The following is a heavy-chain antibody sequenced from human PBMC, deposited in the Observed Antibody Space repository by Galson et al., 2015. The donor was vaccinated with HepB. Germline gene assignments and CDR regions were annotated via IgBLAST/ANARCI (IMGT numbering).Heavy chain of an antibody. D-gene: IGHD7-27*01. J-gene: IGHJ6*02. CDR3: IKPTWGYGMDV. CDR2: IRSKTNSYAT. V-gene: IGHV3-73*01. CDR1: GFTFSGSA. Sequence: SLRLSCAASGFTFSGSAMHWVRQASGKGPEWVGRIRSKTNSYATAYTASVNGRFTISRDDSKNTAYLQMNSLKTEDTAVYFCIKPTWGYGMDVWGQGTTVTVSS.